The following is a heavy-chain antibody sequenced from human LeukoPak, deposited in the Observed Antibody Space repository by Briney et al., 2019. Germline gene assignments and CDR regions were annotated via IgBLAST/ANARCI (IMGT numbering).Heavy chain of an antibody. J-gene: IGHJ4*02. CDR1: GGSISSSSYY. CDR2: FYYSGST. CDR3: ARHATQWLRSPFDY. Sequence: PSETLSLTCTVSGGSISSSSYYWGWIRQPPGKGLEWIGSFYYSGSTYNNPSLMSRVTISVDTSKNQFSLKLTSVTAADTAVYYCARHATQWLRSPFDYWGQGTLVTVSS. D-gene: IGHD5-12*01. V-gene: IGHV4-39*01.